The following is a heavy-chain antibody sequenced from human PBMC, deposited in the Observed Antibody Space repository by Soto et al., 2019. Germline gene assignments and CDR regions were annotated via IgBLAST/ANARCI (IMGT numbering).Heavy chain of an antibody. CDR1: GFTFSSYA. J-gene: IGHJ6*04. V-gene: IGHV3-30-3*01. D-gene: IGHD1-26*01. CDR2: ISYDGSNK. Sequence: GGSLRLSCAASGFTFSSYAMHWVRQAPGKGLEWVAVISYDGSNKYYADSVKGRFTISRDNSKNTLYLQMNSLRAEDTAVYYCAREWGLWGYYYYGMDVWGKGTTVTVSS. CDR3: AREWGLWGYYYYGMDV.